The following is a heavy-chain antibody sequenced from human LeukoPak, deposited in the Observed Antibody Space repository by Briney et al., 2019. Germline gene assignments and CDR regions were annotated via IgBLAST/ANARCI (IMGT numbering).Heavy chain of an antibody. CDR1: AYSFTPYA. D-gene: IGHD3-22*01. CDR3: ARDKVLHYYDSSLGTSPGFDY. V-gene: IGHV1-18*01. J-gene: IGHJ4*02. Sequence: ASVKVSCKTSAYSFTPYAMHWVRQAPGQRLEWMGWISAYNGNTNYAQKLQGRVTMTTDTSTSTAYMELRSLRSDDTAVYYCARDKVLHYYDSSLGTSPGFDYWGQGTLVTVSS. CDR2: ISAYNGNT.